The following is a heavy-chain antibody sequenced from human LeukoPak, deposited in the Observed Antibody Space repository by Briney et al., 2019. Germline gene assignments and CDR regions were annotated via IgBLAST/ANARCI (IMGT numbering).Heavy chain of an antibody. Sequence: GGSLRLSCAASGFTVSSNYMSWVRQAPGKGLEWVSAISGSGGSTYYADSVKGRFTISRDNSKNTLYLQMNSLRAEDTAVYYCARDLTAGSYYDFWSGYFAFDYWGQGTLVTVSS. V-gene: IGHV3-23*01. D-gene: IGHD3-3*01. CDR3: ARDLTAGSYYDFWSGYFAFDY. CDR2: ISGSGGST. J-gene: IGHJ4*02. CDR1: GFTVSSNY.